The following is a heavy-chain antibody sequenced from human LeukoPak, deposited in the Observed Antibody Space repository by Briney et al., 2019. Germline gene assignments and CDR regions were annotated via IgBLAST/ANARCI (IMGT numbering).Heavy chain of an antibody. CDR1: GFTLNNAW. V-gene: IGHV3-15*01. CDR2: IKSQSAGGTA. J-gene: IGHJ6*04. Sequence: GGSLRLSCAASGFTLNNAWLTWVRQAPGEGLEWVGRIKSQSAGGTADYAAPVEGRFTISRDDSKNTLYLQMNSLKIEDTAVYYCNTWYNPHLGSNVVDVWGKGTTVTISS. CDR3: NTWYNPHLGSNVVDV. D-gene: IGHD3-16*01.